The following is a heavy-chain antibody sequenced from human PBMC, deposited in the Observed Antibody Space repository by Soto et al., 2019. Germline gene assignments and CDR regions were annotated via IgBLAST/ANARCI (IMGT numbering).Heavy chain of an antibody. J-gene: IGHJ4*02. CDR3: AKVMRTTFGLFKSLIDY. CDR1: GFTFSSYA. CDR2: ISGSGGST. Sequence: EVQLLESGGGLVQPGGSLRLSCAASGFTFSSYAMSWVRQAPGKGLEWVSAISGSGGSTYYADSVKGRFTISRDKAKNTLYLQMNSLRAEDTAVYYCAKVMRTTFGLFKSLIDYWGQGTLVTVSS. D-gene: IGHD3-10*02. V-gene: IGHV3-23*01.